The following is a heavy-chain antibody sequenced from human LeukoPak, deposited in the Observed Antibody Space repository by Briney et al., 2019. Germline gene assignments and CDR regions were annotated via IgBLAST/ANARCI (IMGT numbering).Heavy chain of an antibody. J-gene: IGHJ6*03. D-gene: IGHD3-10*01. CDR3: ASGSGSYRTPYYYMDV. V-gene: IGHV3-53*01. CDR1: GFTVSSNY. CDR2: IYSGGST. Sequence: GGSLRLSCVASGFTVSSNYMSWVRQAPGKGLEWVSVIYSGGSTYYADSVKGRFTISRDNSKNTLYPQMNSLRAEDTAVYYCASGSGSYRTPYYYMDVWGTGTTVTVSS.